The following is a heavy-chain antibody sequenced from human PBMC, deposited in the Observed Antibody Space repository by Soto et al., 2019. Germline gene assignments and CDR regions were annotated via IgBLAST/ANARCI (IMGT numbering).Heavy chain of an antibody. V-gene: IGHV1-69*12. D-gene: IGHD3-3*02. CDR1: GGTFSSYA. J-gene: IGHJ4*02. CDR3: ARARDPFLEWLPFDD. Sequence: QVQLVQSGAEVKKPGSSVKVSCKASGGTFSSYAISWVRQAPGQGLEWMGGIIPIFGTANYAQKFQGRVTVTAADATSTAYMELSSLRSEDTAVYYCARARDPFLEWLPFDDWGQGTLVTVSS. CDR2: IIPIFGTA.